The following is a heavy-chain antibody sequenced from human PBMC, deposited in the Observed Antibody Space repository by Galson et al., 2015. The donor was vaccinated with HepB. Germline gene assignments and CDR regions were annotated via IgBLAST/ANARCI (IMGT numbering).Heavy chain of an antibody. V-gene: IGHV3-30*03. D-gene: IGHD4-17*01. CDR1: RFSFSSYG. CDR2: LADDGSNK. J-gene: IGHJ1*01. Sequence: SLRLSCAASRFSFSSYGMHWVRQAPGKGLEWVAVLADDGSNKLYADSVKGRFTISRDNSKNTLYLQMNSLRAEDTAVYYCARDSASFDYGDYFGYFQHWGQGTLVTVSS. CDR3: ARDSASFDYGDYFGYFQH.